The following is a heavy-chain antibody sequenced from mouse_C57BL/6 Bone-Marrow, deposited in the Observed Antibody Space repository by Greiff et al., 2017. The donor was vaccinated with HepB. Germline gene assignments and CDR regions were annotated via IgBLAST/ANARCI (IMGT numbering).Heavy chain of an antibody. CDR3: ARQGITTVPSCAY. CDR1: GYTFTSYW. V-gene: IGHV1-55*01. D-gene: IGHD1-1*01. CDR2: IYPGSGST. Sequence: QVQLQQPGAELVKPGASVKMSCKASGYTFTSYWITWVKQRPGQGLEWIGDIYPGSGSTNYNEKFKSKATLTVDTSSSTAYMQLSSLTSEDSAVYYCARQGITTVPSCAYWGQGTLVTVSA. J-gene: IGHJ3*01.